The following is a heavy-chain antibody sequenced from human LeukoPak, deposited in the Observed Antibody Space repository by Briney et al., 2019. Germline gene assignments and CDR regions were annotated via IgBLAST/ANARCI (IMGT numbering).Heavy chain of an antibody. CDR3: ARELGSNGWFDP. CDR1: GGSMSSYY. V-gene: IGHV4-4*07. CDR2: IYTSGRS. D-gene: IGHD6-13*01. Sequence: SETLSLTCTVSGGSMSSYYWSWIRQPAGKGLEWIGRIYTSGRSHYNPSLKGRVTMSVDTSKNQFSLNLSSVTAADTAVYYCARELGSNGWFDPWGQGTLVTVSS. J-gene: IGHJ5*02.